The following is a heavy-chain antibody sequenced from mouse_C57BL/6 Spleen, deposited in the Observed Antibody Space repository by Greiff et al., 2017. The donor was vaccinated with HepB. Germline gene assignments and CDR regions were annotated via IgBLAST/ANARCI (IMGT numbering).Heavy chain of an antibody. CDR2: ISNGGGST. CDR1: GFTFSDYY. CDR3: ARRGDYLDY. V-gene: IGHV5-12*01. Sequence: EVQGVESGGGLVQPGGSLKLSCAASGFTFSDYYMYWVRQTPEKRLEWVAYISNGGGSTYYPDTVKGRFTISRDNAKNTLYLQMSRLKSEDTAMYYCARRGDYLDYWGQGTTLTVSS. J-gene: IGHJ2*01.